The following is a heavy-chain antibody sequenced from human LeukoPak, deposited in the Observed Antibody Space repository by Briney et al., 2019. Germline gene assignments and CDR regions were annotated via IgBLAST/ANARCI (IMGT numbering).Heavy chain of an antibody. D-gene: IGHD3-10*01. Sequence: ASVKVSCKASGYTFTSYGISWVRQAPGQGLEWMGWISAYNGNTNYAQKLQGRVTMTTDTSTSTAYMELRSLRSDDTAVYYCARGRSTITMVRGVMAIFDHWGQGTLVTVSS. V-gene: IGHV1-18*01. CDR1: GYTFTSYG. J-gene: IGHJ4*02. CDR3: ARGRSTITMVRGVMAIFDH. CDR2: ISAYNGNT.